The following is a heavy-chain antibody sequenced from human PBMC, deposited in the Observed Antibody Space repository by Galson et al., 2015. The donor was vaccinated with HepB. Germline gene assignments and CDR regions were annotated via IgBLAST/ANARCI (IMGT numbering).Heavy chain of an antibody. CDR1: GGTFSNYA. CDR3: TTGLALRNCMSGCCYDVFDI. Sequence: SVKVSCKASGGTFSNYAVSWVRQAPGQGLEWMGGIIPIFGTPNYAQKFQGTVTISADESTSTAYMDLSSLRSEDTAVYYCTTGLALRNCMSGCCYDVFDIWGQGTMVTVSS. D-gene: IGHD2-15*01. V-gene: IGHV1-69*13. CDR2: IIPIFGTP. J-gene: IGHJ3*02.